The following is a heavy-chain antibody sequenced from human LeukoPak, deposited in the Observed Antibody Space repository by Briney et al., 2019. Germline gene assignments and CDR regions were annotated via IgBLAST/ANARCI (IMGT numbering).Heavy chain of an antibody. CDR3: ARFVGSGWYYIDY. J-gene: IGHJ4*02. CDR2: ISSSSSTI. Sequence: GGSLRLSCAASGVTLSSYSMNWVRQAPGQGLEWVSYISSSSSTIYYADSVKGRLTISRDNAKNSLYLQMNSLRDEDTAVYYCARFVGSGWYYIDYWGQGTLVTVSS. CDR1: GVTLSSYS. D-gene: IGHD6-19*01. V-gene: IGHV3-48*02.